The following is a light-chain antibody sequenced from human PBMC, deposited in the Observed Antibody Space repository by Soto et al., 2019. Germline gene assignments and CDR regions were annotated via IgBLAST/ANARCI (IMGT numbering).Light chain of an antibody. Sequence: DIVMTQSPDSLAVSLGERATINCKSSQSVLYSSNNKNYLALYQQKPGQPPKLLIYWASTRESGVPDRFSGRGSGTDFTLTISSLQAEDVAVYYCQKYYSTPYTFGQGTKLEIK. CDR2: WAS. CDR1: QSVLYSSNNKNY. J-gene: IGKJ2*01. CDR3: QKYYSTPYT. V-gene: IGKV4-1*01.